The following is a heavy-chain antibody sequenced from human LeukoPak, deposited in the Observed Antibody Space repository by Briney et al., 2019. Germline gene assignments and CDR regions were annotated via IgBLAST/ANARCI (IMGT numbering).Heavy chain of an antibody. Sequence: ASVKVSCKASGYTFTSYGISWVRQAPGQGLEWMGWISAYNGNTNYAQKLQGRVTMTEDTSADTAYMELSSLRSEDTAVYYCATTAYLRYYYMDVWGKGTTVTVSS. CDR1: GYTFTSYG. V-gene: IGHV1-18*01. CDR2: ISAYNGNT. CDR3: ATTAYLRYYYMDV. D-gene: IGHD1/OR15-1a*01. J-gene: IGHJ6*03.